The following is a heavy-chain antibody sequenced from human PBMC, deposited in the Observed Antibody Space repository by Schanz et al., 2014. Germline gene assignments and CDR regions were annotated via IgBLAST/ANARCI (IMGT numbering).Heavy chain of an antibody. J-gene: IGHJ6*02. V-gene: IGHV3-53*01. CDR1: GYTVSSNY. CDR3: ARGASRDYFAMDV. CDR2: IYNGGGGRT. Sequence: EVQLVESGGGLIQPGGSLRLSCAASGYTVSSNYMSWVRQAPGKGLEWVSVIYNGGGGRTYYADSVKGRFTISSDNSKNTVFLQMNNLRAEDTAVYYCARGASRDYFAMDVWGQGTTVTVSS.